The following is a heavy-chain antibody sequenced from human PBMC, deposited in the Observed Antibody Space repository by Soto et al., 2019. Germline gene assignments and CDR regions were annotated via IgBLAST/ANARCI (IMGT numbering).Heavy chain of an antibody. CDR2: IYYSGST. V-gene: IGHV4-59*01. Sequence: SETLSLTCTVSGGSISSYYWSWIRQPPGKGLEWIGYIYYSGSTNYNPSLKSRVTISVDTSKNQFSLKLSSVTAADTAVYYCARGLNSALGIKDYYYMDVWGKGTTVTVSS. CDR1: GGSISSYY. D-gene: IGHD7-27*01. J-gene: IGHJ6*03. CDR3: ARGLNSALGIKDYYYMDV.